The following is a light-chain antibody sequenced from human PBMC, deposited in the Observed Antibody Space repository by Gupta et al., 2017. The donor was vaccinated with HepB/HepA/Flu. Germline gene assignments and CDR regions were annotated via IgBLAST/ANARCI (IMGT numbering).Light chain of an antibody. CDR1: SSDVGGYNY. Sequence: QSALTQPASVSGSPGQSITISCTGTSSDVGGYNYVSWYQQHPGKAPKLMIYDVNNRPSGVSNRSSGSKSGNTASLTISGLQAEDEADYYCISYTISSIPAFGGGTKLTVL. CDR2: DVN. J-gene: IGLJ2*01. V-gene: IGLV2-14*01. CDR3: ISYTISSIPA.